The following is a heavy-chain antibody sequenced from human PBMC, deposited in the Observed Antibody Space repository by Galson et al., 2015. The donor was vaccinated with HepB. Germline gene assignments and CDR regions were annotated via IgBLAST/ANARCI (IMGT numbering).Heavy chain of an antibody. D-gene: IGHD5-18*01. CDR3: AREQGQLRLREGWCAP. CDR2: IIPIFATA. Sequence: VKVSCKASGGTFSSYAISWVRQAPGQGLEWMGGIIPIFATANYAQKFQGRVTITTDESTSTAYMELSSLRSEDTAVYYCAREQGQLRLREGWCAPWGQGTLVIVSS. J-gene: IGHJ5*02. CDR1: GGTFSSYA. V-gene: IGHV1-69*13.